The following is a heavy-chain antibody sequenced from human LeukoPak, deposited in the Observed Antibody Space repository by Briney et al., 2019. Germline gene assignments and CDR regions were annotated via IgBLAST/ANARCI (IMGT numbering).Heavy chain of an antibody. V-gene: IGHV3-33*08. J-gene: IGHJ4*02. Sequence: PGGSLRLSCAASGFTFSDYYMSWVRQAPGKGLEWVAVIWYDGSNKYYADSVKGRFTISRDNSKNTLYLQMNSLRAEDTAVYYCARSKMLSNLDYWGQGTLVTVSS. CDR3: ARSKMLSNLDY. D-gene: IGHD2-8*01. CDR1: GFTFSDYY. CDR2: IWYDGSNK.